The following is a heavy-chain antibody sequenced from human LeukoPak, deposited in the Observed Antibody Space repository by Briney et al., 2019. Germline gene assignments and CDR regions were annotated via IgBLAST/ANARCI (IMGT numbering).Heavy chain of an antibody. J-gene: IGHJ6*03. CDR1: GGTFSSYA. D-gene: IGHD3-3*01. Sequence: SVTVSCKASGGTFSSYAISWVRQAPGQGLEWMGGIIPIFGTANYAQKFQGRVTITTDESTSTAYMELSSLRSEDTAVYYCASLDFWSGYSARHYYYYMDVWGKGTTVTVSS. CDR3: ASLDFWSGYSARHYYYYMDV. CDR2: IIPIFGTA. V-gene: IGHV1-69*05.